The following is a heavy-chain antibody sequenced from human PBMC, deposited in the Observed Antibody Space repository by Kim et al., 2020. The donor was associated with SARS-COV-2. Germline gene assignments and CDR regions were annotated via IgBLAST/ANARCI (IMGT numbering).Heavy chain of an antibody. Sequence: SETLSLTCTVSGYSISSGYYWGWIRQPPGKGLEWIGSIYHSGSTYYNPSLKSRVTISVDTSKNQFSLKLSSVTAADTAVYYCARMSEGDYFDYWGQGTLVTVSS. V-gene: IGHV4-38-2*02. CDR3: ARMSEGDYFDY. CDR2: IYHSGST. J-gene: IGHJ4*02. CDR1: GYSISSGYY.